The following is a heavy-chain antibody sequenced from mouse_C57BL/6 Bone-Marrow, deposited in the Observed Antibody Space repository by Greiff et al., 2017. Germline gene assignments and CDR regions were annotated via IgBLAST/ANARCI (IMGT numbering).Heavy chain of an antibody. J-gene: IGHJ1*03. Sequence: VQLQQPGAELVKPGASVKMSCKASGYTFTSYWINWVKQRPGQGLEWIGDIYPGSGSTNSNEKFKSKATLTVDTSSSTAYLQLRLLTSGDSAVYYFARLATTVVDWYFDVWGTGTTVTVSS. CDR2: IYPGSGST. CDR3: ARLATTVVDWYFDV. D-gene: IGHD1-1*01. V-gene: IGHV1-55*01. CDR1: GYTFTSYW.